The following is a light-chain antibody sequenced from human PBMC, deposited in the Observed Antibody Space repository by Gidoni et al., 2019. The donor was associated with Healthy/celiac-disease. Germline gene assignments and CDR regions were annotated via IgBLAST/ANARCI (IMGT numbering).Light chain of an antibody. J-gene: IGKJ3*01. V-gene: IGKV3-20*01. Sequence: VLTQFPGTLSLSPGERATLSCRASQSVSSSYLAWYQQKPGQAPRLLIYGASSRATGIPDRFSGSGSGTDFTLTISRLEPEDCAVYYCQQYGSSPLFTFGPXTKVDIK. CDR2: GAS. CDR3: QQYGSSPLFT. CDR1: QSVSSSY.